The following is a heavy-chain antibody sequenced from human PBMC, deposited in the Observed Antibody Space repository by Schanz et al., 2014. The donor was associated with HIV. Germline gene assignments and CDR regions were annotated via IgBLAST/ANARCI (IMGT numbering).Heavy chain of an antibody. V-gene: IGHV4-34*01. J-gene: IGHJ5*02. D-gene: IGHD3-22*01. CDR2: INNSGAT. CDR1: SGPFGGTW. Sequence: QVQLQQWGAGLLKPSETLSLTCAVYSGPFGGTWWNWLRQPPGKGLEWIGDINNSGATRYNSSLNTRVTMSLDPSRRQISLKVTSVTAADTAVYYCARGLQWLPLGNWFDRWGQGTLVTVSS. CDR3: ARGLQWLPLGNWFDR.